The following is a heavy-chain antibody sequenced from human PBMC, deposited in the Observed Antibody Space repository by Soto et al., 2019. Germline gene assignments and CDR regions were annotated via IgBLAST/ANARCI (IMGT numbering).Heavy chain of an antibody. CDR2: INYSGST. V-gene: IGHV4-59*01. J-gene: IGHJ5*02. CDR3: AREADGSGSYYNTPNWFDP. Sequence: SETLSLTCTVSGGTISSWYWSWIRQPPGKGLKWIGYINYSGSTNYNPSLNSRVTISVDTSKNQFSLKLSSVTAADSAVYYCAREADGSGSYYNTPNWFDPWGQGNLVTV. CDR1: GGTISSWY. D-gene: IGHD3-10*01.